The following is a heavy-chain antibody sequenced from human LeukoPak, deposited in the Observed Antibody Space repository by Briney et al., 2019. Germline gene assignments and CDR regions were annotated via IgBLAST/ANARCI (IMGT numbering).Heavy chain of an antibody. CDR3: ARDMALLYCSSTSCPNPPLDY. CDR2: IIPIFGTA. CDR1: GGTFSSYA. Sequence: GASVKVSCKASGGTFSSYAISWVRQAPGQGLEWMGGIIPIFGTANYAQKFQGRVTITADESTSTAYMELSSLRSEDTAVYYCARDMALLYCSSTSCPNPPLDYWGQGTLVTVSS. D-gene: IGHD2-2*01. V-gene: IGHV1-69*13. J-gene: IGHJ4*02.